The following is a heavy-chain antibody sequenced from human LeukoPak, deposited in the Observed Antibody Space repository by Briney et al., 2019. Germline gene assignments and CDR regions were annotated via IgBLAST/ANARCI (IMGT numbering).Heavy chain of an antibody. D-gene: IGHD6-25*01. Sequence: PGGSLRLSCAASGFTFDDYAMHWVRQAQGKGLEWVSGISWNSGSIGYADSVKGRFTISRDNAKNSLYLQMNSLRAEDTALYYCAKDISGPFDYWGQGTLVTVSS. J-gene: IGHJ4*02. V-gene: IGHV3-9*01. CDR1: GFTFDDYA. CDR2: ISWNSGSI. CDR3: AKDISGPFDY.